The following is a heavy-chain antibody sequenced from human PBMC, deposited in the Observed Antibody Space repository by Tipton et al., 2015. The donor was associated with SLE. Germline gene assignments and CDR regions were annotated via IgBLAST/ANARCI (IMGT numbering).Heavy chain of an antibody. D-gene: IGHD6-13*01. V-gene: IGHV3-21*01. CDR3: ARPYSSSCPGY. CDR2: ISSTSTYI. J-gene: IGHJ4*02. CDR1: GFTFRSYS. Sequence: SLRLSCAASGFTFRSYSMNWVRQAPGKGLEWVSSISSTSTYIYYADSVKGRFTISRDNAKNSLYLQMNSLRAEDTAVYYCARPYSSSCPGYWGQGTLVTVSS.